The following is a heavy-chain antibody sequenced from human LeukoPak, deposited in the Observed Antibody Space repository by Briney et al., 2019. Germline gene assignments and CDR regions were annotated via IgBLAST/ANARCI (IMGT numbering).Heavy chain of an antibody. J-gene: IGHJ4*02. Sequence: SETLSLTCTVSGGSISSYYWSWLRQPPGKGLEWIGDLYSSGGNNSLPPLKSRVTLSVDTSNNQFSLKLSSVTAPDTAYYYCARVPYGGSASLFDYWGQGTLVTVSS. CDR1: GGSISSYY. CDR3: ARVPYGGSASLFDY. D-gene: IGHD6-6*01. CDR2: LYSSGGN. V-gene: IGHV4-59*01.